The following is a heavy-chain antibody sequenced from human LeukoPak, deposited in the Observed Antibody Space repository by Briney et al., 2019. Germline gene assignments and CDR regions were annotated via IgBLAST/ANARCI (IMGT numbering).Heavy chain of an antibody. CDR3: ARDVSGYDSDY. D-gene: IGHD5-12*01. J-gene: IGHJ4*02. CDR2: ISAYNGNT. V-gene: IGHV1-18*01. Sequence: ASVKVSCKASGYTFTSYGISWVRQASGQGLEWMGWISAYNGNTNYAQKLQGRVTMATDTSTSTAYMGLRSLRSDDTAVYYCARDVSGYDSDYWGQGTLVTVSS. CDR1: GYTFTSYG.